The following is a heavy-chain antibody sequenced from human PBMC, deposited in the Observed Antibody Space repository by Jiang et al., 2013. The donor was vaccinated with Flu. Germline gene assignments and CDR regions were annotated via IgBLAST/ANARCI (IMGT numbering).Heavy chain of an antibody. CDR2: ISGIGGST. CDR3: AKVVGGMQVVGAQYWGY. Sequence: QLLESGGGLVQPGGSLRLSCAASGFTFSNYAMSWVRQAPGKGLEWVSGISGIGGSTDYADSVKGRFTISRDNSKNTLHLQMNSLRAEDTAVYYCAKVVGGMQVVGAQYWGYWGQGTLVTVSS. J-gene: IGHJ4*02. D-gene: IGHD1-26*01. CDR1: GFTFSNYA. V-gene: IGHV3-23*01.